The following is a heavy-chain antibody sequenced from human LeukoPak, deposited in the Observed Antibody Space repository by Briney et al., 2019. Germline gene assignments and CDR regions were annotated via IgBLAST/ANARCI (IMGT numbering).Heavy chain of an antibody. CDR1: GDSVSSNSAA. D-gene: IGHD3-9*01. V-gene: IGHV6-1*01. CDR3: ARDFEIGSSFSYFDY. J-gene: IGHJ4*02. Sequence: RSQTLSLTCAISGDSVSSNSAAWSWIRQSPSRGLEWLGRTYYRSKWFNDYAVSVKSRININPDTSKNQFSLQLNSVTPEDTAVYYCARDFEIGSSFSYFDYWGQGTLVTVSS. CDR2: TYYRSKWFN.